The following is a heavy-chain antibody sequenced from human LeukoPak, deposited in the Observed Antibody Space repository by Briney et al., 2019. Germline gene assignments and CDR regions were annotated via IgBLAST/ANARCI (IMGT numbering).Heavy chain of an antibody. J-gene: IGHJ5*02. CDR3: ARYTGSDSGRWLDP. D-gene: IGHD1-26*01. Sequence: PSETLSLTCSVSGGSTNSYYWSWIRQPPGKGLEWIGYIHSSGSTSYNPSLKSRVTISLDTSKNQFSLKLNSVSAADTAVYYCARYTGSDSGRWLDPWSQGTLVTVSS. V-gene: IGHV4-59*01. CDR2: IHSSGST. CDR1: GGSTNSYY.